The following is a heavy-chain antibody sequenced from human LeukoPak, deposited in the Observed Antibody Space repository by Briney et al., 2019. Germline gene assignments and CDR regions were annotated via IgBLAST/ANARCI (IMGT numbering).Heavy chain of an antibody. Sequence: PGGSLRLSCAASGFTFSRYDMHWVRQATGKGLEWISSIGTGGNTYYIGSVKGRFTISRENAKSSLYLQMNSLRAEDTAVYYCARGWRGSRQYCSSTSCHNPKNAFDIWGQGTMVTVSS. CDR3: ARGWRGSRQYCSSTSCHNPKNAFDI. V-gene: IGHV3-13*04. CDR2: IGTGGNT. CDR1: GFTFSRYD. D-gene: IGHD2-2*01. J-gene: IGHJ3*02.